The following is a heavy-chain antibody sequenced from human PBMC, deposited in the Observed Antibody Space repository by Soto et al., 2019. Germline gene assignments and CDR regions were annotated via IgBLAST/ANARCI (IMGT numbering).Heavy chain of an antibody. J-gene: IGHJ4*02. V-gene: IGHV3-7*03. CDR3: ATGYSRFDY. CDR1: GITFSTYW. Sequence: GGSLRLSCAASGITFSTYWMTWVRQAPGKGLEWVANIKQDGSEKYYVGSVKGRFTISRDNAKNSLYLQMNSLRAEDTAVYYCATGYSRFDYWGQGTLVTVSS. CDR2: IKQDGSEK. D-gene: IGHD6-13*01.